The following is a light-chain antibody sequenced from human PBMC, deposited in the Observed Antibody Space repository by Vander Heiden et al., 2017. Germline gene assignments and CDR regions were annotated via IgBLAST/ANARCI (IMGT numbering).Light chain of an antibody. CDR3: CSYAGSFVV. CDR1: SSDVGGYNY. CDR2: EVS. Sequence: SALTQPRSVSGSPGQSVTISCTGTSSDVGGYNYVSWYQQHPGKAPKLMIYEVSKRPSGVPDRFSGSKSGNTASLTISGLQAEDEADYYCCSYAGSFVVFGGGTKLTVL. J-gene: IGLJ2*01. V-gene: IGLV2-11*01.